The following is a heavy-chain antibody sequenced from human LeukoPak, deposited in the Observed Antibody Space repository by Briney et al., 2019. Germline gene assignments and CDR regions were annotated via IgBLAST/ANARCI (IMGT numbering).Heavy chain of an antibody. J-gene: IGHJ4*02. CDR2: IHYSGST. CDR3: ARGFGAVNRGPSFDY. D-gene: IGHD3-16*01. V-gene: IGHV4-59*01. CDR1: GGSPRSYY. Sequence: SETLSLTCTVSGGSPRSYYWSWIRQPPGKGLEWIGSIHYSGSTNYNPSLKSRVTISVDASKNQFSLKLSSMTAADTAVDYCARGFGAVNRGPSFDYWGQGTLVTVSS.